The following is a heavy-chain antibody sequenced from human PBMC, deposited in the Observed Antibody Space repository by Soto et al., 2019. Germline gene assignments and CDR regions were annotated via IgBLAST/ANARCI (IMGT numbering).Heavy chain of an antibody. V-gene: IGHV3-30-3*01. Sequence: GGSLRLSCAASGFTFRNYAMHWVRQAPGKGLECVAVISYDGSNKFYRDYVKGRFTISRDNSKNTLYLQINSLRYEDTAVYYCARGDREDIAVVVGVRPGEYGVDVWGQGTTVIV. D-gene: IGHD2-15*01. CDR1: GFTFRNYA. CDR3: ARGDREDIAVVVGVRPGEYGVDV. CDR2: ISYDGSNK. J-gene: IGHJ6*02.